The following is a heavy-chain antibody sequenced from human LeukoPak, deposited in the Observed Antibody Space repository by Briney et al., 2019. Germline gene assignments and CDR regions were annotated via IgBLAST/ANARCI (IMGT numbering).Heavy chain of an antibody. CDR1: GYTFTGYY. CDR3: ARSSIAAAGRYYYYYMDV. J-gene: IGHJ6*03. CDR2: INPNSGGT. V-gene: IGHV1-2*02. Sequence: ASVKVSCKASGYTFTGYYMHWVRQAPGQGLEWMGWINPNSGGTNYAQKFQGRVTMTRDTSISTAYMELSRLRSDDTAVYYCARSSIAAAGRYYYYYMDVWGKGTTVTISS. D-gene: IGHD6-13*01.